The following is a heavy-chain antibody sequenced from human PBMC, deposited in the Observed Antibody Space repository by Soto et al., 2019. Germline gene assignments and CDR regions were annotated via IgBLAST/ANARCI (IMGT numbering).Heavy chain of an antibody. CDR2: MNPNSGNT. J-gene: IGHJ5*02. CDR1: GYTFTSYD. CDR3: ARGGGGIRKRLNWFDP. V-gene: IGHV1-8*01. Sequence: QVQLVQSGAEVKKPGASVKVSCKASGYTFTSYDINWVRQATGQGLEWMGWMNPNSGNTGYAQKFQGRVTMTRNSYISTAYVELSSLRSEDTAVYYCARGGGGIRKRLNWFDPWGQGTLVTVSS. D-gene: IGHD2-15*01.